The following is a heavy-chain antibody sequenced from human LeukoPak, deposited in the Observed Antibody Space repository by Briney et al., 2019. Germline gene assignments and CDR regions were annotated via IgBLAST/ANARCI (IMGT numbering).Heavy chain of an antibody. V-gene: IGHV1-69*13. CDR2: IIPIFGTA. CDR1: GGTFSSYA. J-gene: IGHJ6*02. D-gene: IGHD3-3*01. CDR3: ARAQWSYDFWSGYYVDFGSYYYNGMDV. Sequence: SVKVSCKASGGTFSSYAICWVRQAPGQGLEWMGGIIPIFGTANYAQKFQGRVTITADESTSTAYMELSSLRSEDTAVYYCARAQWSYDFWSGYYVDFGSYYYNGMDVGAKGPRPPSP.